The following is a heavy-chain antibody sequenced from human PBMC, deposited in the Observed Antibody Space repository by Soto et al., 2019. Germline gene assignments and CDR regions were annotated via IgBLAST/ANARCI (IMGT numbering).Heavy chain of an antibody. CDR3: SRCGGSEHYAFWSGYRDDAFDI. J-gene: IGHJ3*02. D-gene: IGHD3-3*01. Sequence: ASVKVSCKASGYTFTSYGISWVRQAPGQGLEWMGWISAYNGNTNYAQKLQGRVTMTTDTSTSTAYMELRSLRSDDTAVYYCSRCGGSEHYAFWSGYRDDAFDIWGQGTMVTVSS. V-gene: IGHV1-18*01. CDR1: GYTFTSYG. CDR2: ISAYNGNT.